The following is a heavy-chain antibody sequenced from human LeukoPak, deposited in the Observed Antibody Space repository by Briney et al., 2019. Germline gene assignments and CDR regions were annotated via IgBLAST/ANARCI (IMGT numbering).Heavy chain of an antibody. CDR1: SGSISSRSYY. J-gene: IGHJ4*02. Sequence: SETLSLTCPVSSGSISSRSYYWSWIRQPAGKGLEWIGRIYTSGSTNYNPSLKSRVTISVDTSKNQFSLKLSSVTAADTAVYYCARVRYGSGSFALDYWGQGTLVTVSS. CDR3: ARVRYGSGSFALDY. CDR2: IYTSGST. D-gene: IGHD3-10*01. V-gene: IGHV4-61*02.